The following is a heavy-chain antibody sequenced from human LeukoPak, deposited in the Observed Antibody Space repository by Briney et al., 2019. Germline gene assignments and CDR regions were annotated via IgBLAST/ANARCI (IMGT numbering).Heavy chain of an antibody. CDR3: ARGWLAETAVVTPYNY. J-gene: IGHJ4*02. CDR1: GGTFSSYA. V-gene: IGHV1-69*13. Sequence: ASVKVSCKASGGTFSSYAISWVRQAPGQGLEWMGGIIPIFGTANYAQKFQGRVTITADEFTSTAYMELSSLRSEDTAVYYCARGWLAETAVVTPYNYWGQGTLVTVSS. CDR2: IIPIFGTA. D-gene: IGHD4-23*01.